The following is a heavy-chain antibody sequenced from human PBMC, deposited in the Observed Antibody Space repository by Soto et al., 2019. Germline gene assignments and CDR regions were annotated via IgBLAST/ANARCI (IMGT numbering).Heavy chain of an antibody. J-gene: IGHJ4*02. D-gene: IGHD5-12*01. CDR1: GGSISSGGYS. Sequence: SETLSLTCAVSGGSISSGGYSWSWIRQPPGKGLEWIGYIYHSGSTYYNPSLKSRVTISVDRSKNQFSLKLSSVTAADTAVYYCAGRGFGYSGYVRDYWGQGTLVTVSS. CDR2: IYHSGST. CDR3: AGRGFGYSGYVRDY. V-gene: IGHV4-30-2*01.